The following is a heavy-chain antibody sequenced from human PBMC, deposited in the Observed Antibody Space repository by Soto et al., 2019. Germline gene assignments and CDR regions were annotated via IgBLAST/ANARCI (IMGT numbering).Heavy chain of an antibody. CDR2: ISSSGSII. J-gene: IGHJ4*02. Sequence: GGSLRLSCAASGFTFSDYYMSWIRQAPGKGLEWVSYISSSGSIIYYADSVKGRFTISRDNAGNSLYLQLNSLRAEDTAVYYCARDQGYYDSSGYFDYWGQGTLVTVSS. V-gene: IGHV3-11*01. CDR3: ARDQGYYDSSGYFDY. D-gene: IGHD3-22*01. CDR1: GFTFSDYY.